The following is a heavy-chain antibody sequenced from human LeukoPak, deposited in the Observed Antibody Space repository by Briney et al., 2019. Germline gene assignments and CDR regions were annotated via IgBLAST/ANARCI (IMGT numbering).Heavy chain of an antibody. V-gene: IGHV4-59*01. Sequence: SETLSLTCAVYGGSFSGYYWSWIRQPPGKGLEWIGYIYYSGSTNYNPSLKSRVTISVDTSKNQFSLKLSSVTAADTAVYYCARGVPDYDASGWTEFADYWGQGTLVTVSS. D-gene: IGHD6-19*01. CDR1: GGSFSGYY. CDR2: IYYSGST. CDR3: ARGVPDYDASGWTEFADY. J-gene: IGHJ4*02.